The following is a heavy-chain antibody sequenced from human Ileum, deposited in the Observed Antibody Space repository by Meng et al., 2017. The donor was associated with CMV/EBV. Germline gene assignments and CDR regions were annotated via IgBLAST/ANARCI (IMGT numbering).Heavy chain of an antibody. CDR2: ISSSSSYI. V-gene: IGHV3-21*01. J-gene: IGHJ5*02. Sequence: GESLKISCAASGFTFSSYSMNWVRQAPGKGLELVSSISSSSSYIYYADSVKGRFTISRDNAKTSLYLQMNSLRAEDTAVYYCARGFSDSSGYSRYNWFDPWGQGTLVTVSS. D-gene: IGHD3-22*01. CDR1: GFTFSSYS. CDR3: ARGFSDSSGYSRYNWFDP.